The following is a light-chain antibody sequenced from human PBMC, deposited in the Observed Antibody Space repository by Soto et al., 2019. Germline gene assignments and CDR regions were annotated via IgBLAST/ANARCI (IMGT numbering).Light chain of an antibody. J-gene: IGLJ1*01. CDR1: SSDVGSYNL. CDR2: EGS. V-gene: IGLV2-23*03. Sequence: QSALTQPASVSGSPGQSITISCTGTSSDVGSYNLVSWYQQHPGKAPKLMIYEGSKRPSGVSNRFSGSKSGNTASLTISGLQAEDVADYYCCSYAGSSTVFGTGTKLTVL. CDR3: CSYAGSSTV.